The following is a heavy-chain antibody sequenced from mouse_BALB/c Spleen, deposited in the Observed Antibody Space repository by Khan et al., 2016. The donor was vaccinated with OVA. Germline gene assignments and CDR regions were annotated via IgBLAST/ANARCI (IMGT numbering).Heavy chain of an antibody. CDR1: GFTFSSYA. J-gene: IGHJ2*01. CDR2: ISSGGFT. D-gene: IGHD3-3*01. CDR3: TEGRFLYYFDY. V-gene: IGHV5-6-5*01. Sequence: EVELVESGGGLVKPGGSLKLSCAASGFTFSSYAMSWVHQTPETRLEWVASISSGGFTYYPDSVKGRFTISRDNARDILYLQMSSLRSEDTAIYYCTEGRFLYYFDYWGQGTTLTVSS.